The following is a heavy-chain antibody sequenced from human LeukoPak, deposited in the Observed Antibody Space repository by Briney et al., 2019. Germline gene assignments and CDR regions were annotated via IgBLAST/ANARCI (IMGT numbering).Heavy chain of an antibody. D-gene: IGHD3-10*01. V-gene: IGHV4-39*02. CDR3: TRVMTGSRCDC. Sequence: SETLSLTCTVSGGSITSSPYSWAWLRQPPGKGLEWIASVSYNGNTFYNPSLRGRATISADTSRNHFSVRLTSVTAADTAMYYCTRVMTGSRCDCWGQGTLVTVS. CDR1: GGSITSSPYS. J-gene: IGHJ4*02. CDR2: VSYNGNT.